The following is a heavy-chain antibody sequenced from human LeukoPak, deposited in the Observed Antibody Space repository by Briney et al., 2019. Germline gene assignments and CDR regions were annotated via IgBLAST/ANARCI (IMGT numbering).Heavy chain of an antibody. D-gene: IGHD3-22*01. CDR1: GFTFSSYA. V-gene: IGHV3-23*01. J-gene: IGHJ4*02. CDR2: ISGSAGTT. Sequence: GGSLRLSCAASGFTFSSYAMSWVRQAPGKGLEWVSTISGSAGTTYHADSVKGRFTISRDNSKNTLSLQVNSLRAEDTAVYYCAKRAYEDRGYVDYWGQGTLVTVSS. CDR3: AKRAYEDRGYVDY.